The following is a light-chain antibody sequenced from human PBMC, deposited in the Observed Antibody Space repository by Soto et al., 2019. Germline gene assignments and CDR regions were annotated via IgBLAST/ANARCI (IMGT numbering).Light chain of an antibody. J-gene: IGKJ4*01. CDR1: QNIPII. V-gene: IGKV1-9*01. CDR3: QQLRMYPST. CDR2: AAS. Sequence: LPRSPSPFLHSGGARLTIIGRPGQNIPIILAWYQQKPGEAPKLLIYAASTLYGGVPSRFSGSGSGTDFALTITSLQAEDFATYYCQQLRMYPSTFGGGTKVEIK.